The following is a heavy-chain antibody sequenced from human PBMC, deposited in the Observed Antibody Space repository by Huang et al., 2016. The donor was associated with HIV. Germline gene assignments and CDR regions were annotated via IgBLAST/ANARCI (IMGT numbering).Heavy chain of an antibody. CDR1: GGPFSTHY. CDR2: IKYNGHA. J-gene: IGHJ3*01. V-gene: IGHV4-34*01. Sequence: VYGGPFSTHYWRWIRQSPGKGLEWIAEIKYNGHANFNPSLRSRVSISVDTSKNQFSLNVTSVTAADTAIYYCARGRDTTEMDTVDDALDVWDQGTLVIVSS. D-gene: IGHD1-1*01. CDR3: ARGRDTTEMDTVDDALDV.